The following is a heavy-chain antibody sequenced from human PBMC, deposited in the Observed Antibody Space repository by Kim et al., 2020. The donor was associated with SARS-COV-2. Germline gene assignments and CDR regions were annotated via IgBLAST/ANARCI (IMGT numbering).Heavy chain of an antibody. Sequence: GGSLRLSCAASGFTFSSYSMNWVRQAPGKGLEWVSYISSSSSTIYYADSVKGRFTISRDNAKNSLYLQMNSLRDEDTAVYYCARETVPTSDYDFWSSGYYYGMDVWGQGTTVTVSS. CDR2: ISSSSSTI. CDR1: GFTFSSYS. J-gene: IGHJ6*02. CDR3: ARETVPTSDYDFWSSGYYYGMDV. D-gene: IGHD3-3*01. V-gene: IGHV3-48*02.